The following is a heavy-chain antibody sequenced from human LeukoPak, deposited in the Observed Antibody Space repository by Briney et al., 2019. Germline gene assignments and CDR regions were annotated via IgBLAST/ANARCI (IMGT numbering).Heavy chain of an antibody. Sequence: PGGSLRLSCAASGFTFNNYAMSWVRQAPGKGPEWVSAISGSGGATYYADSVKGRFTTSRDNSKNTLFLHMNSLRVEDTAVYYCAKAPAAATKYYYGMDVWGQGTTVTVSS. CDR1: GFTFNNYA. CDR2: ISGSGGAT. CDR3: AKAPAAATKYYYGMDV. J-gene: IGHJ6*02. V-gene: IGHV3-23*01. D-gene: IGHD6-13*01.